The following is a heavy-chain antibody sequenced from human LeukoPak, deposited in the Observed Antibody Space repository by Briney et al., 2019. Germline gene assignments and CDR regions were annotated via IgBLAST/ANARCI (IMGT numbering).Heavy chain of an antibody. CDR3: ARGDGSGSPYYFDY. D-gene: IGHD3-10*01. V-gene: IGHV3-30*02. Sequence: GGSLRLSCAAFGFTFSSYGMHWVRQAPGKGLEWVAFIRYDGSNKYYADSVKGRFTISRDNSKNTPYLQMNSLRAEDTAVYYCARGDGSGSPYYFDYWGQGTLVTVSS. J-gene: IGHJ4*02. CDR1: GFTFSSYG. CDR2: IRYDGSNK.